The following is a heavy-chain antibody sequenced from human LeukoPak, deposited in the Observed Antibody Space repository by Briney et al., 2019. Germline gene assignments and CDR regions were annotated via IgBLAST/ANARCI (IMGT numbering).Heavy chain of an antibody. D-gene: IGHD3-10*01. V-gene: IGHV1-2*02. Sequence: ASVKVSCKASGYTFTGYYMHWVRQAPGQGLEWMGWINPNSGGTNYAQKFQGRVTMTRDTSISTAYMELSRLRSDDTAVYYCARGSTPMVRGVINWFDPWGQGTLVTVSS. J-gene: IGHJ5*02. CDR2: INPNSGGT. CDR1: GYTFTGYY. CDR3: ARGSTPMVRGVINWFDP.